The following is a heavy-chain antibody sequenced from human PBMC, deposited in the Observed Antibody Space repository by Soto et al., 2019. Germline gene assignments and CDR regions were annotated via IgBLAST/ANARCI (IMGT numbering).Heavy chain of an antibody. CDR2: ISYDGSNK. J-gene: IGHJ6*02. D-gene: IGHD3-22*01. V-gene: IGHV3-30-3*01. CDR3: ASPYYYDSSGYRRHYYYGMDV. Sequence: PGGSLRLSCAASGFTFSSYAMQWVRQAPGKGLEWVAVISYDGSNKYYADSVKGRFTISRDNSKNTLYLQMNSLRAEDTAVYYCASPYYYDSSGYRRHYYYGMDVWGQGTTVTVSS. CDR1: GFTFSSYA.